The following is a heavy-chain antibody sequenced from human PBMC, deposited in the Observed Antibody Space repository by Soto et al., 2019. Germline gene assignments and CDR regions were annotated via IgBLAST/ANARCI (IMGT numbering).Heavy chain of an antibody. V-gene: IGHV3-74*01. CDR3: ARADSSSSGISFYYYYYGMDV. CDR1: GFTFSSYW. Sequence: GGSLRLSCAASGFTFSSYWMHWVRQAPGKGLVWVSRINSDGSSTSYADSVKGRFTISRDNAKNTLYLQMNSLRAEDTAVYYCARADSSSSGISFYYYYYGMDVWGQGTTVTVSS. J-gene: IGHJ6*02. D-gene: IGHD6-6*01. CDR2: INSDGSST.